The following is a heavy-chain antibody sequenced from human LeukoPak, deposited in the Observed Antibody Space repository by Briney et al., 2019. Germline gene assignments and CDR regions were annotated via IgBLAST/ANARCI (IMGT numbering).Heavy chain of an antibody. CDR1: GFTFSSYS. D-gene: IGHD3-3*01. V-gene: IGHV3-21*01. Sequence: TPGGSLRLSCAASGFTFSSYSMNWVRQAPGKGLEWVSSISSSSSYIYYADSVKGRFTISRDNAKNSLYLQMNSLRAEDTAVYYCASLVTIFGVVTHDYWGQGTLVTVSS. CDR2: ISSSSSYI. J-gene: IGHJ4*02. CDR3: ASLVTIFGVVTHDY.